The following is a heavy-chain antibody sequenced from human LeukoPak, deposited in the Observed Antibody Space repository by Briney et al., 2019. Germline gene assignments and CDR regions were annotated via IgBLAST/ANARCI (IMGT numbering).Heavy chain of an antibody. CDR3: ARDVSSPSRGTFDY. J-gene: IGHJ4*02. V-gene: IGHV3-23*01. Sequence: GGSLRLSCAASGFTFSSYAMSWVRQAPGKGLEWVSAISGSGGSTYYADSVKGRFTISRDNSKNTLYLQMNSLRAEDTAVYYCARDVSSPSRGTFDYWGQGTLVTVSS. CDR1: GFTFSSYA. CDR2: ISGSGGST. D-gene: IGHD6-13*01.